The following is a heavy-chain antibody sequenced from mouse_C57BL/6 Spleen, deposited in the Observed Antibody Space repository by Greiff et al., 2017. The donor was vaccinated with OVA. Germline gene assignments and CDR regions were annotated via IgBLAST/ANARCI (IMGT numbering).Heavy chain of an antibody. Sequence: QVQLQQSGAELVRPGSSVKLSCKASGYTFTSYWMHWVKQRPIQGLEWIGNIDPSDSETHYNQKFKDKATLTVDKSSSTAYMQLSSLTSEDSAVYYCARNRAKAGYFDYWGQGTTLTVSS. CDR3: ARNRAKAGYFDY. CDR2: IDPSDSET. V-gene: IGHV1-52*01. J-gene: IGHJ2*01. D-gene: IGHD3-3*01. CDR1: GYTFTSYW.